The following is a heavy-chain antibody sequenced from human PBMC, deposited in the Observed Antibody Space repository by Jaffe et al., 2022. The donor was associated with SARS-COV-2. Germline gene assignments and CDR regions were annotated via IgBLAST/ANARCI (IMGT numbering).Heavy chain of an antibody. CDR3: AKGGQYYYYYGMDV. CDR1: GFTFSSYG. Sequence: QVQLVESGGGVVQPGRSLRLSCAASGFTFSSYGMHWVRQAPGKGLEWVAVISYDGSNKYYADSVKGRFTISRDNSKNTLYLQMNSLRAEDTAVYYCAKGGQYYYYYGMDVWGQGTTVTVSS. CDR2: ISYDGSNK. J-gene: IGHJ6*02. V-gene: IGHV3-30*18.